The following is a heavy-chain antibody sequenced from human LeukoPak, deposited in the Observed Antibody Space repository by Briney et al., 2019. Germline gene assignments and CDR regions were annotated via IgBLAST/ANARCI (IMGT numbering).Heavy chain of an antibody. Sequence: PSETLSLTCTVSGGSISSSSYYWGWIRQPPGKGLEWIGEINHSGSTNYNPSLKSRVTISVDTSKNQFSLKLSSVTAADTAVYYCARAWSYGYSNFDYWGQGTLVTVSS. V-gene: IGHV4-39*07. CDR2: INHSGST. J-gene: IGHJ4*02. CDR1: GGSISSSSYY. CDR3: ARAWSYGYSNFDY. D-gene: IGHD5-18*01.